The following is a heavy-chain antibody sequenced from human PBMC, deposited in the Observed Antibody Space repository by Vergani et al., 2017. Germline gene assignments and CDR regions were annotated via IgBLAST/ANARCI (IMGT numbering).Heavy chain of an antibody. CDR1: GYSLTELT. CDR3: AIWTDANTFRGNSLDY. J-gene: IGHJ4*02. D-gene: IGHD3-16*01. CDR2: FDPEHGEV. Sequence: QVQLVQSGSEVRKPGASVKVSCQVSGYSLTELTIHWVRQAPGKGLEWMGGFDPEHGEVTFAHHIQGRVTMTEDRSTDTAYMELSSLKPEDTALYYWAIWTDANTFRGNSLDYWAREPWSLSPQ. V-gene: IGHV1-24*01.